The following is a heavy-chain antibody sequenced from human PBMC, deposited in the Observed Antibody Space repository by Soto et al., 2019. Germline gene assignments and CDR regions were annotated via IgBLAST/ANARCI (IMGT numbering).Heavy chain of an antibody. CDR1: GGSISSGGYY. CDR2: IYYSGST. J-gene: IGHJ3*02. V-gene: IGHV4-31*02. D-gene: IGHD1-1*01. CDR3: ARATTGTTHDAFDI. Sequence: SETLSLTCTVSGGSISSGGYYWSWIRQHPGKGLEWIGYIYYSGSTYYNPSLKSRVTISVDTSKNQFSLKLSSVTAADTAVYYCARATTGTTHDAFDIRGQGTMVTVSS.